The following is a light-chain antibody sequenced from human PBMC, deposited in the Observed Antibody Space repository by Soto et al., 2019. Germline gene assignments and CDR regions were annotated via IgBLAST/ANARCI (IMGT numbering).Light chain of an antibody. Sequence: QSVLSQPASVSGSPGRSITISCSRPTSDIGAYDLVSWYQQHPGRAPKLIIYEVSHRFSGLSYRFSGSKSGNTASLTISGLQAEDEGGYYCTLFAPGRIYVFGSGTKVTVL. CDR2: EVS. CDR3: TLFAPGRIYV. CDR1: TSDIGAYDL. J-gene: IGLJ1*01. V-gene: IGLV2-14*03.